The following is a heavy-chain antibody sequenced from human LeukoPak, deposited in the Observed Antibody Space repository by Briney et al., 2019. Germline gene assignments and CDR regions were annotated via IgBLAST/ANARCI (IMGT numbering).Heavy chain of an antibody. CDR1: GFSFSSFG. J-gene: IGHJ4*02. D-gene: IGHD2-2*01. CDR2: ISSSGSTI. CDR3: ARGGFCSSTSCSNFDY. Sequence: GGSLRLSCAASGFSFSSFGMHWVRQAPGKGLEWVSYISSSGSTIYYADSVKGRFTISRDNAKNSLYLQMNSLRAEDTAVYYCARGGFCSSTSCSNFDYWGQGTLVTVSS. V-gene: IGHV3-48*04.